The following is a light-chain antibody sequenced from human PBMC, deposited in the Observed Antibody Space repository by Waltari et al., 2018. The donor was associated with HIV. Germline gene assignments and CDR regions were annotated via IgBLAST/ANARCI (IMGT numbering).Light chain of an antibody. Sequence: VLTQQPVAAALPRNRSATPCSRRSAHNLSNFVYRSQQLPGTASKLLIYTNKQRPSGVPVRFSGSKSGTSASLAISGLRSEDEADYYCAAWDASLSVVFGGGTKLTVL. J-gene: IGLJ2*01. CDR1: SAHNLSNF. CDR3: AAWDASLSVV. CDR2: TNK. V-gene: IGLV1-47*01.